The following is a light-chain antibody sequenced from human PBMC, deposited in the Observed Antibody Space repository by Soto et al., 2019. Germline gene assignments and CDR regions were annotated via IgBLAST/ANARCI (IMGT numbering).Light chain of an antibody. CDR3: QQYFITPLT. Sequence: CKSSQSVLYSSNNKNYLAWYQQKPGQPPKLLIYWASTRESGVPDRFSGSGSGTDFTLTISSLQAEDVAVYYCQQYFITPLTFGGGTKVDIK. J-gene: IGKJ4*01. CDR1: QSVLYSSNNKNY. V-gene: IGKV4-1*01. CDR2: WAS.